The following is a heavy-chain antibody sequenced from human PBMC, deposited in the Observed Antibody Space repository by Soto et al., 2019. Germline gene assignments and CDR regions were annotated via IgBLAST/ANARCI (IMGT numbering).Heavy chain of an antibody. CDR3: ARHVTTVSNEFDY. Sequence: SETLSLTCTVSGGSISSYYWSWIRQPPGKGLEWIGSIYYSGSTYYNPSLKSRVTISVDTSKNQFSLKLSSVTAADTAVYYCARHVTTVSNEFDYWGQGTLVTVSS. J-gene: IGHJ4*02. D-gene: IGHD4-17*01. CDR2: IYYSGST. CDR1: GGSISSYY. V-gene: IGHV4-59*08.